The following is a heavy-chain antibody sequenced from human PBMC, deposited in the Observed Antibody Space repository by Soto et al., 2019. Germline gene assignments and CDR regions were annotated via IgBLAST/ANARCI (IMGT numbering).Heavy chain of an antibody. CDR3: ANSNRGYCSGCSCDSSYYYYGMDF. CDR2: IIPIFGTA. J-gene: IGHJ6*02. D-gene: IGHD2-15*01. V-gene: IGHV1-69*01. Sequence: QVQLVQSGAEVKKPGSSVKVSCKASGGTFSSYAISWVRQAPGQGLEWMGGIIPIFGTANYAKKFQGRVTMTADDSTSTAYMELRSLRSEDKVVYYCANSNRGYCSGCSCDSSYYYYGMDFWGQGTTVTVSS. CDR1: GGTFSSYA.